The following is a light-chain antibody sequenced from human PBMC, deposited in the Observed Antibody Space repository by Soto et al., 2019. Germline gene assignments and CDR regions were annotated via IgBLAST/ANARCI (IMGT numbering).Light chain of an antibody. J-gene: IGLJ3*02. CDR1: GSDIGAYNF. Sequence: QSALAQPPSASGSPGQSVTISCTGSGSDIGAYNFVSWYQQHPGKAPKLMIFGVTERPSGVPDRFSGSKSGNTASLTVSGLQADDEAVYYCQAYDYSLSGSVFGGGTKLTVL. CDR2: GVT. V-gene: IGLV2-8*01. CDR3: QAYDYSLSGSV.